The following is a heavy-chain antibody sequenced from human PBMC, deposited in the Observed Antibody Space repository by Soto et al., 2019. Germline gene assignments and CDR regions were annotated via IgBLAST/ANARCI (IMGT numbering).Heavy chain of an antibody. CDR2: IWHDGNNK. J-gene: IGHJ6*02. CDR3: ASDLVGASDSYGLDV. CDR1: GFTFSNYG. D-gene: IGHD1-26*01. V-gene: IGHV3-33*01. Sequence: GGSLRLSCAASGFTFSNYGMHWVRQAPGKGLGWVAIIWHDGNNKYYADSVRGRFIISRDNPKNRLYLQMNSLRAEDTAVYYCASDLVGASDSYGLDVWGQGTPVTVSS.